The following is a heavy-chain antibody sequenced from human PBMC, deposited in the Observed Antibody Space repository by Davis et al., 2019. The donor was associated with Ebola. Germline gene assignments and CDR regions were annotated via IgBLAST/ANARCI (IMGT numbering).Heavy chain of an antibody. CDR3: ARDAFSLSRYDTEDH. CDR2: ISYSGATI. CDR1: GFTFSDNY. J-gene: IGHJ4*02. V-gene: IGHV3-11*04. D-gene: IGHD3-9*01. Sequence: GGSLRLSCAASGFTFSDNYMTWIRQAPGKGLEWVAYISYSGATIYYADSVKGRFTISRDNAKNSLHLQMNSLRVEDTAIYYCARDAFSLSRYDTEDHWGQGTLVTVSS.